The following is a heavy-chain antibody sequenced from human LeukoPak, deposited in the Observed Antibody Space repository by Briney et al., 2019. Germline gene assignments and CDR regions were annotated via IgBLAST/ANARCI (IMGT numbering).Heavy chain of an antibody. J-gene: IGHJ6*03. V-gene: IGHV1-8*01. Sequence: GASVKVSRKASGYTFTSYDINWVRQATGQGLEWMGWMNPNSGNTGYAQKFQGRVTMTRDTSISTAYMELSRLRSDDTAVYYCASTRSKYNPRVYMDVWGKGTTVTVSS. D-gene: IGHD4-11*01. CDR2: MNPNSGNT. CDR3: ASTRSKYNPRVYMDV. CDR1: GYTFTSYD.